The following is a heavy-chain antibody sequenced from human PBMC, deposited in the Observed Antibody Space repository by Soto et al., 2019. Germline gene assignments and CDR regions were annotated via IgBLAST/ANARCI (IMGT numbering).Heavy chain of an antibody. CDR3: ARITSPGYFDS. J-gene: IGHJ4*02. CDR2: IKQDGSEK. Sequence: EVQLVESGGGLVQPGGSLRLSCAASGFPFSSHWMTWVRQAPGKGLEWVAYIKQDGSEKYYVDSVMGRFTMSRDNTQSSLSLKMNNLRVEDSAVYYCARITSPGYFDSWGQGTLVTVSS. D-gene: IGHD1-20*01. V-gene: IGHV3-7*05. CDR1: GFPFSSHW.